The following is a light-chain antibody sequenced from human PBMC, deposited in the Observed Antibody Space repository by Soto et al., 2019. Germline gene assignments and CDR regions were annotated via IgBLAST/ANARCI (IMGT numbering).Light chain of an antibody. CDR1: SSDVGSSNL. CDR3: SSYTTAATYV. V-gene: IGLV2-14*03. Sequence: QSALTQPASVSGSPGQSITISCTGSSSDVGSSNLDSWYQQHHPGEAPKLINYDVSHRPAGVSKRISGSKTGNTASLTFSGLQTEDEADYYCSSYTTAATYVFGTGTKVTVL. J-gene: IGLJ1*01. CDR2: DVS.